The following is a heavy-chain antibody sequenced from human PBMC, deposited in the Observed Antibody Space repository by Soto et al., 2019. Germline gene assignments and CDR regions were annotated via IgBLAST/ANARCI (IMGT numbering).Heavy chain of an antibody. Sequence: GGSLRLSCTASGFTFGSYAMSWAGQAPGKGLEWVSAISGSGGNTYYADSVKGRFTISRDNSKNTLYLQMNSLRAEDTAVYYCAKSITARPFDYWGQGALVTVSS. CDR1: GFTFGSYA. V-gene: IGHV3-23*01. CDR3: AKSITARPFDY. J-gene: IGHJ4*02. CDR2: ISGSGGNT. D-gene: IGHD6-6*01.